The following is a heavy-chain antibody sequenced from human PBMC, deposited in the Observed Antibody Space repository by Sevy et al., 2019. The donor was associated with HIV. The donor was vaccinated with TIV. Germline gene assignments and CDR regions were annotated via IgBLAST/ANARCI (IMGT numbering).Heavy chain of an antibody. CDR2: LNPSRGNT. Sequence: ASVKVSCKASGYTFTNYDINWVRQATGQGLEWMGWLNPSRGNTGYAQKFQDRVTITRNTSISTAYMELSSLRSEDTAMYYCARGGGSYYPYYYMDVWGKGTTVTVSS. CDR1: GYTFTNYD. CDR3: ARGGGSYYPYYYMDV. V-gene: IGHV1-8*03. J-gene: IGHJ6*03. D-gene: IGHD1-26*01.